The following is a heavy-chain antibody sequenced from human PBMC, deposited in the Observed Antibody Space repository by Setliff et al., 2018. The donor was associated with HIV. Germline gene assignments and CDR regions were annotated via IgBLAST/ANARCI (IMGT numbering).Heavy chain of an antibody. V-gene: IGHV7-4-1*02. CDR3: ARGGDRMQIWSRFPFDI. CDR1: GYSLSTYA. Sequence: ASVKVSCKASGYSLSTYAISWVRQAPGQGLEWMGWINTNTGSPTYAQGFARRFVFSLDPSVRTAYLQITGLKAEDTAVYYCARGGDRMQIWSRFPFDIWGQGTMVTVSS. D-gene: IGHD3-10*01. J-gene: IGHJ3*02. CDR2: INTNTGSP.